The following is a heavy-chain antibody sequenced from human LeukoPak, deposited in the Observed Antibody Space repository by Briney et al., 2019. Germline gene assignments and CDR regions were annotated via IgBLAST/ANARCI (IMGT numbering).Heavy chain of an antibody. V-gene: IGHV4-59*08. CDR3: ARRGSSNNWGYGYHYYYMDV. J-gene: IGHJ6*03. CDR1: DGSIRSYY. D-gene: IGHD7-27*01. Sequence: PSETLSLTCSVSDGSIRSYYWSWIRQPPGKGLEWIGYIYYSGSTNYNPSLKSRVTISLDMSKNQFSLKLSSVTAADTAVYYCARRGSSNNWGYGYHYYYMDVWGKGTTVTVSS. CDR2: IYYSGST.